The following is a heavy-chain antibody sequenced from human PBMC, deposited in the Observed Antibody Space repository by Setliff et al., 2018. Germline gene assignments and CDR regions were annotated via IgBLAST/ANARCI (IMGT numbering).Heavy chain of an antibody. CDR3: ARRAGDAFDI. J-gene: IGHJ3*02. CDR1: GYSFSNYW. V-gene: IGHV5-51*01. CDR2: IYPGDSDT. Sequence: GESLKISCKGSGYSFSNYWIGWVRQMPGKGLEWMGIIYPGDSDTIYRPSFRGQVTISADKSISTAYLQWSSLKASDTAMYYCARRAGDAFDIWGQGTMVTVS.